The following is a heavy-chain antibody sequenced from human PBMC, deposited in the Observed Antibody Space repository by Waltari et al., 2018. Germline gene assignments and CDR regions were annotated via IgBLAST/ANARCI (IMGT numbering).Heavy chain of an antibody. CDR1: GGSIDSYF. J-gene: IGHJ6*03. D-gene: IGHD1-26*01. CDR2: IYTSGST. Sequence: QVQLEASGPGLGQPSATLSRTCTVSGGSIDSYFWRWVRLPAGQGLEGIGRIYTSGSTNYNPSLKSRVTMSVDTSKNQFSLKLSAVTAADTAVDYCARELPGSYLQYYYYYYMDVWGKGTTVTVAS. V-gene: IGHV4-4*07. CDR3: ARELPGSYLQYYYYYYMDV.